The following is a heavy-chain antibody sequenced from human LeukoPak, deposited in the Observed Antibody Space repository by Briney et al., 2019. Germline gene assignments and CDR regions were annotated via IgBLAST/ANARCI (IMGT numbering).Heavy chain of an antibody. CDR1: GFTFSSYD. J-gene: IGHJ6*02. CDR3: ARGSSWVDYYYYGMDV. Sequence: PGGSLRLSCAASGFTFSSYDMHWVRQATGKGLEWVSAIGTAGDTYYPGSVKGRFTISRENAKNSLYLQMNSLRAGDTAVYYCARGSSWVDYYYYGMDVWGQGTTVTVSS. V-gene: IGHV3-13*04. CDR2: IGTAGDT. D-gene: IGHD6-13*01.